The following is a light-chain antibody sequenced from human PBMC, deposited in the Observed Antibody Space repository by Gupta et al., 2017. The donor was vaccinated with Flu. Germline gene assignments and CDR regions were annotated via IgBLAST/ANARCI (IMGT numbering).Light chain of an antibody. CDR2: GPS. J-gene: IGKJ2*01. CDR1: QSLSASF. CDR3: QQDGFTPYT. Sequence: EIVLTQSPGTLSLSSGERATLSCRASQSLSASFLAWYQQKPGQAPRLLIYGPSSRATGIPDRFSGSGSGTDFILTISRLEPEDFAVYYCQQDGFTPYTFGQGTKLEIK. V-gene: IGKV3-20*01.